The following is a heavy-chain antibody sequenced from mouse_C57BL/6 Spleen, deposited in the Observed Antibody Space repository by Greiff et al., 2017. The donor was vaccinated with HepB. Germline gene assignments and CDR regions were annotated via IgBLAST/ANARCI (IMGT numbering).Heavy chain of an antibody. J-gene: IGHJ3*01. V-gene: IGHV1-82*01. CDR2: IYPGAGDT. CDR3: ARGRLLREPWFAY. D-gene: IGHD2-3*01. CDR1: GYAFSSSW. Sequence: QVQLQQSGPELVKPGASVKISCKASGYAFSSSWMNWVKQRPGKGLEWIGRIYPGAGDTNYNGKFKGKATLTADKSSSTAYMPLSSLTSEDYAVYFCARGRLLREPWFAYWGQGTLVTVSA.